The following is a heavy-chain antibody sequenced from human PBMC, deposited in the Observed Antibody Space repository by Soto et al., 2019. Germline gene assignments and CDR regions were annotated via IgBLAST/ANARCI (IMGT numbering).Heavy chain of an antibody. Sequence: GASVKVSCKASGYTFTSYGISWVRQAPGQGLEWMGWISAYNGNTNYAQKLQGRVTMTTDTSTSTAYMELRSLRSDDMAVYYCARDAARYCSSTSCYIYYYVMDVWGQGTTVTVSS. V-gene: IGHV1-18*03. CDR3: ARDAARYCSSTSCYIYYYVMDV. CDR2: ISAYNGNT. D-gene: IGHD2-2*02. J-gene: IGHJ6*02. CDR1: GYTFTSYG.